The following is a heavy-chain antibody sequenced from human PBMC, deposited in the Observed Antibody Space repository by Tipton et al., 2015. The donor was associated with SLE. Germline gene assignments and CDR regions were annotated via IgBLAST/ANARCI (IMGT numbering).Heavy chain of an antibody. Sequence: LSLTCTVSGDSITSDYWTWIRQPPGKGLEWIGYISYSGSTNYNPSVRSGVSISLDTSKNQFSLKVKSVTTADTAVYYCARMRGGYNAHHWGQGRQVTVSS. CDR3: ARMRGGYNAHH. CDR1: GDSITSDY. CDR2: ISYSGST. D-gene: IGHD5-24*01. V-gene: IGHV4-59*01. J-gene: IGHJ5*02.